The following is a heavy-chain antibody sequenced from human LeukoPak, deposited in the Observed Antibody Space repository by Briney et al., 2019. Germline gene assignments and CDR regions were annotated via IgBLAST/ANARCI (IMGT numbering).Heavy chain of an antibody. Sequence: ASVKVSCKASVGTFSSYAISWVRQAPGQGLEWVGWINPKNGGSNYAQKFQGRVTMTRDRYISTDYMELNRLTSDDTAVYYCARASFWESPINWFAPWGQGTLVTVSS. CDR2: INPKNGGS. D-gene: IGHD3-16*01. CDR1: VGTFSSYA. V-gene: IGHV1-2*02. CDR3: ARASFWESPINWFAP. J-gene: IGHJ5*02.